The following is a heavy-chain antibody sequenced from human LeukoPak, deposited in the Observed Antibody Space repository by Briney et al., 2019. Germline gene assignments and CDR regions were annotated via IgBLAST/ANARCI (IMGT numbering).Heavy chain of an antibody. V-gene: IGHV4-39*07. J-gene: IGHJ3*02. CDR1: GGSISSSSYY. CDR3: ARVWGDGSSGWYGTHDAFDI. Sequence: SETLSLTCTVSGGSISSSSYYWGWIRQPPGKGLEWIGSIYYSGSTYYNPSLKSRVTISVDTSKNQFSLKLSSVTAADTAVYYCARVWGDGSSGWYGTHDAFDIWGQGTMVTVSS. CDR2: IYYSGST. D-gene: IGHD6-19*01.